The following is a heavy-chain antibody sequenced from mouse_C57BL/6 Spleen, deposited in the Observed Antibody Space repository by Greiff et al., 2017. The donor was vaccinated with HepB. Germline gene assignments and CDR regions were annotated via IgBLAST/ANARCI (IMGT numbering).Heavy chain of an antibody. D-gene: IGHD1-1*01. Sequence: VQLQESGPELVKPGASVKISCKASGYAFSSSWMNWVKQRPGKGLEWIGRIYPGDGDTNYNGKFKGKATLTADKSSSTAYMQLSSLTSEDSAVYFCAHYYGSSGYYFDYWGQGTTLTVSS. CDR1: GYAFSSSW. CDR2: IYPGDGDT. J-gene: IGHJ2*01. CDR3: AHYYGSSGYYFDY. V-gene: IGHV1-82*01.